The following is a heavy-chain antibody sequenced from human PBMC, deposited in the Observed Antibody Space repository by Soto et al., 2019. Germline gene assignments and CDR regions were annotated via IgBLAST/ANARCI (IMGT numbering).Heavy chain of an antibody. D-gene: IGHD3-22*01. Sequence: GGSLRLSCVASGFIFSNCWMHWVRQAPGMGLVWVSHINSDGSSTTYADSVKGRFTISRDNAKNTLYLQMNSLRAEDTAVYYCVRAIGHYGMDVWGRGTTVTVSS. V-gene: IGHV3-74*01. CDR2: INSDGSST. CDR3: VRAIGHYGMDV. J-gene: IGHJ6*02. CDR1: GFIFSNCW.